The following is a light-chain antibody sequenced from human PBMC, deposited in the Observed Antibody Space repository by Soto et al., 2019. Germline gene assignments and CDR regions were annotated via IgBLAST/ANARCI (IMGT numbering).Light chain of an antibody. CDR1: QGIGDT. J-gene: IGKJ5*01. Sequence: EVVLTQSPATLSVSPGEGVTLSCRASQGIGDTLAWYQQKPGQAPRLLIYGSFSRATGIPDRFSGSGSGTDFTLTISRLEPEDSAVYYCQQYGTLITFGQGTRLEIK. V-gene: IGKV3-20*01. CDR2: GSF. CDR3: QQYGTLIT.